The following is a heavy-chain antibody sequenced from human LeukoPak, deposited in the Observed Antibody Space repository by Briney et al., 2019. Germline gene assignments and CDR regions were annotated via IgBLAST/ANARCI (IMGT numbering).Heavy chain of an antibody. V-gene: IGHV3-49*03. CDR2: IRKKGYGETT. CDR1: GFTFGDDA. D-gene: IGHD4-17*01. J-gene: IGHJ4*02. Sequence: SLRLSCTASGFTFGDDAWSWFRQAPGKGLEWICFIRKKGYGETTDYAASVRGRFTISRDDAKSIAYLQMNSLKTEDTALYYCSRGLHGYGDSNYYFDQWGRGTLVTVSS. CDR3: SRGLHGYGDSNYYFDQ.